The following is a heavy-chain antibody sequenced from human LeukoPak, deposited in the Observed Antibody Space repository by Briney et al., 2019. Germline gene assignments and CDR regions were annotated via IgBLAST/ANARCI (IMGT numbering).Heavy chain of an antibody. CDR3: ARSIPYGTTWYGRSDY. CDR1: GFPFSSYS. Sequence: GGSLGLSCAASGFPFSSYSMTWVRQAPGKGLEWVANIKPDGTTKFCVDSVKGRFTISRDNALNSLYLQMNSLRAEDTAIYYCARSIPYGTTWYGRSDYWGQGTLVTVSS. D-gene: IGHD6-13*01. V-gene: IGHV3-7*03. J-gene: IGHJ4*02. CDR2: IKPDGTTK.